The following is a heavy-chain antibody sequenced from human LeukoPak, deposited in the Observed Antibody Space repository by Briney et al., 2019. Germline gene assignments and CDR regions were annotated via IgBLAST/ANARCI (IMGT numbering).Heavy chain of an antibody. CDR3: ARGIRGRITMIVVVKDYYYYMDV. V-gene: IGHV1-2*02. CDR2: INPHSGGT. CDR1: GYTFTGYY. D-gene: IGHD3-22*01. Sequence: GASVKVSCKASGYTFTGYYIHWVRQAPGQGLEWMGWINPHSGGTNYAQKFQGGVTMTRDTSITTACMELSSLRSEDTAVYYCARGIRGRITMIVVVKDYYYYMDVWGKGTTVTISS. J-gene: IGHJ6*03.